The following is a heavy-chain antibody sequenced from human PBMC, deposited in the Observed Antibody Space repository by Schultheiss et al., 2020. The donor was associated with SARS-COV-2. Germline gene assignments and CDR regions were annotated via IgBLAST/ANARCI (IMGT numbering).Heavy chain of an antibody. CDR1: GGSISSYY. CDR2: IYTSGRT. D-gene: IGHD3-22*01. J-gene: IGHJ4*02. CDR3: ASQRYYYDSSGPFDY. V-gene: IGHV4-4*07. Sequence: SETLSLTCTVSGGSISSYYWSWIRQPAGKGLEWIGRIYTSGRTNYNPSLKSRVTISVDTSKNQFSLKLSSVTAADTAVYYCASQRYYYDSSGPFDYWGQGTVVNVSS.